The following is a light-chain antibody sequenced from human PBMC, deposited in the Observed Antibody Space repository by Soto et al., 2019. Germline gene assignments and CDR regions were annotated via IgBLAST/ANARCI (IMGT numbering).Light chain of an antibody. V-gene: IGKV3-20*01. CDR3: QYQGT. CDR1: QSVGRRY. Sequence: IVLTQSPGILSLSPGERATLSCRASQSVGRRYLAWYQQKPGQAPLLLIYDTSERASDIPGRFSGSGSGTDFTLTISRLVPEDFAVYYCQYQGTFGGGTKVEIK. J-gene: IGKJ4*01. CDR2: DTS.